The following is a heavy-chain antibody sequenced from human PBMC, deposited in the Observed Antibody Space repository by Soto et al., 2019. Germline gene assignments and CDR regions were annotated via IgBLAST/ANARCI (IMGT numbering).Heavy chain of an antibody. J-gene: IGHJ4*02. D-gene: IGHD3-3*01. CDR2: ISSSGSTI. CDR3: ARVGDFWSGYYRRGSFDY. CDR1: GFTFSSYE. Sequence: PGGSLRLSCAASGFTFSSYEMNWVRQAPGKGLEWVSYISSSGSTIYYADSVKGRFTISRDNAKNSLYLQMNSLRAEDTAVYYCARVGDFWSGYYRRGSFDYWGQGTLVTVSS. V-gene: IGHV3-48*03.